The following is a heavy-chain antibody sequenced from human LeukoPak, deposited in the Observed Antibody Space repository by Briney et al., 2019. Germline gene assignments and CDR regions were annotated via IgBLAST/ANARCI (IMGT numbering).Heavy chain of an antibody. J-gene: IGHJ5*02. Sequence: SETLSLTCTVSGGSISSSTYYWGWIRQPPGKGLEWIESIYYSGSTYYNPSLKSRVTISVDTSKNQFSLKLSSVTAADTAVYYCATFNTGERPNWFDPWGQGILVTVSS. V-gene: IGHV4-39*01. CDR2: IYYSGST. CDR3: ATFNTGERPNWFDP. CDR1: GGSISSSTYY. D-gene: IGHD3-16*01.